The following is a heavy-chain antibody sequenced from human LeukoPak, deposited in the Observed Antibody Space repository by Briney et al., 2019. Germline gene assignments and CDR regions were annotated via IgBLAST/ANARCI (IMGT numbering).Heavy chain of an antibody. CDR1: GYTFTSYG. CDR3: ASRQPAAEINWFDP. D-gene: IGHD6-13*01. CDR2: ISAYNGNT. V-gene: IGHV1-18*01. J-gene: IGHJ5*02. Sequence: GASVKVSCKASGYTFTSYGISWVRQAPGQGLEWMGWISAYNGNTNYAQKLQGRVTMTTDTSTSTAYMELRSLRSDDTAVYYCASRQPAAEINWFDPWGQGTLVTVSS.